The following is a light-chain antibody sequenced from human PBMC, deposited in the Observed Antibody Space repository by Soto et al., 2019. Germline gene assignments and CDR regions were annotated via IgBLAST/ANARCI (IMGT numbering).Light chain of an antibody. CDR1: QSISNS. CDR2: EAS. Sequence: EVVLTQSPATMSLSPGERATLSCRASQSISNSLAWYQQKPGQAPRLLIYEASNRATGIPARFSGTGSGTDFTLTISSLEPEDFAVYYFQQRYNWPPCTFGQGTKLEI. J-gene: IGKJ2*02. V-gene: IGKV3-11*01. CDR3: QQRYNWPPCT.